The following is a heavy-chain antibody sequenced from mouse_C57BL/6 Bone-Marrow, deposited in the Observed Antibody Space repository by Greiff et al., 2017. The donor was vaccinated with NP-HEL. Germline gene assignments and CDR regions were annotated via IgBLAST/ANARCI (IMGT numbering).Heavy chain of an antibody. CDR1: GYTFTSYW. J-gene: IGHJ4*01. Sequence: VQLQQPGAELVKPGASVKLSCKASGYTFTSYWMHWVKQRPGRGLEWIGRIAPNSGGTKYNEKFKSKATLTVDKPSSTAYMQLSSLTSEDSAVYYCARDGNYVDYYAMDYWGQGTSVTVSS. CDR3: ARDGNYVDYYAMDY. CDR2: IAPNSGGT. V-gene: IGHV1-72*01. D-gene: IGHD2-1*01.